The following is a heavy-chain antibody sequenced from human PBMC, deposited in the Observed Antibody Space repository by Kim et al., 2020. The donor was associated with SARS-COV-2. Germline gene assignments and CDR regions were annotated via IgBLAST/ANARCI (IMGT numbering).Heavy chain of an antibody. Sequence: SETLSLTCAVYGGSFSGYYWSWIRQPPGKGLEWIGEINHSGSTNYNPSLKSRVTISVDTSKNQFSLKLSSVTAADTAVYYCARGLRYCSSTSCYPVVPYYGMDVWGQGTTVTVSS. CDR3: ARGLRYCSSTSCYPVVPYYGMDV. CDR2: INHSGST. D-gene: IGHD2-2*01. J-gene: IGHJ6*02. V-gene: IGHV4-34*01. CDR1: GGSFSGYY.